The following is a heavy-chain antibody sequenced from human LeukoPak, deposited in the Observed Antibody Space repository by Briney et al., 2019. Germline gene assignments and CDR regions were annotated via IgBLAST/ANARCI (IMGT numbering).Heavy chain of an antibody. Sequence: PGGSLRLSCAASGFTFSSYSVNWVRQAPGKGLEWVSSISSSSSYIYYADSVKGRFTISRDNAKNSLYLQMNSLRAEDTAVYYCARAAAPSLGIAAAVDYWGQGTLVTVSS. CDR1: GFTFSSYS. V-gene: IGHV3-21*01. CDR3: ARAAAPSLGIAAAVDY. CDR2: ISSSSSYI. J-gene: IGHJ4*02. D-gene: IGHD6-13*01.